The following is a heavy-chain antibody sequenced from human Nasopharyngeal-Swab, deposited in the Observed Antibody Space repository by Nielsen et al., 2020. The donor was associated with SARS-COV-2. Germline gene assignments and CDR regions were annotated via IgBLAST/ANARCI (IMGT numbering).Heavy chain of an antibody. CDR2: ISGSGGST. V-gene: IGHV3-23*01. J-gene: IGHJ4*02. CDR3: ARYDDYYDSSGYAY. Sequence: WIRQPAVNGLEWVSVISGSGGSTYYADSVKGRFTISRDNSKNTLYLQMNRLRAEDTAVYYCARYDDYYDSSGYAYWGQGTLVTVSS. D-gene: IGHD3-22*01.